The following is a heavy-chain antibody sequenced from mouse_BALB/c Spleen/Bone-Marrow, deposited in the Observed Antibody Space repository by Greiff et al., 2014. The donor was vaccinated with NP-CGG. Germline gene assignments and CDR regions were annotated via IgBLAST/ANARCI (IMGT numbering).Heavy chain of an antibody. CDR3: ARRYYGSSFSYFDY. CDR2: ISSGSSTI. J-gene: IGHJ2*01. D-gene: IGHD1-1*01. V-gene: IGHV5-17*02. CDR1: GFTFSSLG. Sequence: DVMLVESGGGLVQPGGSRKLSCAASGFTFSSLGMHWVRQAPEKGLEWVAYISSGSSTIYYADTVKGRFTISRDNPKNTLFLQMTSLRSEDTAMYYCARRYYGSSFSYFDYWGQGTTLTVSS.